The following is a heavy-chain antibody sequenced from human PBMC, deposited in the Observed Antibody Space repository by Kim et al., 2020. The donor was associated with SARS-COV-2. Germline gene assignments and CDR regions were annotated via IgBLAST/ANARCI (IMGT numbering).Heavy chain of an antibody. D-gene: IGHD2-2*02. CDR3: ARENWYTLDV. CDR2: LTTDGRT. J-gene: IGHJ6*02. Sequence: GGSLRLSCAASGFTGYWMNWVRHAPGKGPVWVSRLTTDGRTQYADTVRGRFTISRDHAKNTLFLQMTSLRVEDTAVYYCARENWYTLDVWGQGTMVTVSS. V-gene: IGHV3-74*03. CDR1: GFTGYW.